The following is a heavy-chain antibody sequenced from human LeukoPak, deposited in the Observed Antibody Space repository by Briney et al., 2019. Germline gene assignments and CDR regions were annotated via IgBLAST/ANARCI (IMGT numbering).Heavy chain of an antibody. J-gene: IGHJ4*02. CDR1: GFMFDDYA. CDR3: VREQFSHTSNYFDN. CDR2: ISGDGVSS. V-gene: IGHV3-43*02. Sequence: GGSLRISCAASGFMFDDYAMHWVRQVPGRGLEWVSLISGDGVSSFYVDSVKGRFTISRDNNNSSLSLQMRRLTTEDTAFYYCVREQFSHTSNYFDNWGQGILVTVSS. D-gene: IGHD5-24*01.